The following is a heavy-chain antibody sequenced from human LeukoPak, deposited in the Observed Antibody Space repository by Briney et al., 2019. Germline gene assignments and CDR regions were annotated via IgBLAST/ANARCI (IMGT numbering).Heavy chain of an antibody. CDR3: AREPRTYPDYGDYDNWFDP. Sequence: PGGSLRLSCAASAFTFSSFSMNWVRQAPGKGLEWVSSISGSSSYIHYADSVKGRFTISRDNAKSSLYLQMNSLRAEDTAVYYCAREPRTYPDYGDYDNWFDPWGQGTLVTVSS. D-gene: IGHD4-17*01. V-gene: IGHV3-21*01. CDR2: ISGSSSYI. CDR1: AFTFSSFS. J-gene: IGHJ5*02.